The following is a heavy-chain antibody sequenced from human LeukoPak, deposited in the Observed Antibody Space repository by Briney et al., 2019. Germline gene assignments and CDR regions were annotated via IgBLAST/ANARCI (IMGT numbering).Heavy chain of an antibody. CDR3: VKGPRPDITVAHTVEN. J-gene: IGHJ4*02. V-gene: IGHV3-23*01. CDR1: GFTFNDYA. D-gene: IGHD6-19*01. CDR2: ISSRGDST. Sequence: PAGSLRLSCAASGFTFNDYAMSWVRQVPGRGLEWVSTISSRGDSTYFADSVKGRFTISRDNSKNSLYLQMNTVRAEDTAVYYCVKGPRPDITVAHTVENWGQGTLVTVSS.